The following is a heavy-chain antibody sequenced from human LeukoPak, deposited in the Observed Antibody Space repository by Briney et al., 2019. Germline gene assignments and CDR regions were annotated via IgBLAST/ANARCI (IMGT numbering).Heavy chain of an antibody. J-gene: IGHJ4*02. Sequence: SVKVSCKASGFTFTSSDMHWVRQARGQRLEWIGWIIVGSGSTNYAQKFQERVTITRDTSTSTAYMELSSLRSEDTAVYSCAAIGAKPAYDYYDYWGQGTLVTVSS. V-gene: IGHV1-58*02. CDR1: GFTFTSSD. D-gene: IGHD5-12*01. CDR3: AAIGAKPAYDYYDY. CDR2: IIVGSGST.